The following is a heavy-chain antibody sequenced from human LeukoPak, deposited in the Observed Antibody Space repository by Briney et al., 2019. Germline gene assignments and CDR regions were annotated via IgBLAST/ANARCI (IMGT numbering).Heavy chain of an antibody. Sequence: GSLRLSCAASGFTFSSYAMSWVRQAPGKGLEYVSAISSNGGSTYYADSVKGRFTISRDNSKNTLYLQMSSLRAEDTAVYYCVRLSGYDPQPDYWGQGTLVTVSS. J-gene: IGHJ4*02. CDR3: VRLSGYDPQPDY. D-gene: IGHD5-12*01. CDR2: ISSNGGST. CDR1: GFTFSSYA. V-gene: IGHV3-64D*06.